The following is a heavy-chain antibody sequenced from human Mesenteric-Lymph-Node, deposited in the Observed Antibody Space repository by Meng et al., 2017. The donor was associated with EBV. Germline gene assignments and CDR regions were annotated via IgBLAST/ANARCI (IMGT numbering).Heavy chain of an antibody. D-gene: IGHD4-23*01. CDR2: IYWNDDK. J-gene: IGHJ5*01. V-gene: IGHV2-5*01. Sequence: QITLSGAWPAMVQHTQTRTLTCTFSGFLLSTDGVGGGWIRQPPGKALEWLALIYWNDDKRYSPSLKNRVTITKGTSKNQVVLTMTNMDPVDTATYYCVHSHSTNWETPLSSFGSWGQGTLVTVSS. CDR1: GFLLSTDGVG. CDR3: VHSHSTNWETPLSSFGS.